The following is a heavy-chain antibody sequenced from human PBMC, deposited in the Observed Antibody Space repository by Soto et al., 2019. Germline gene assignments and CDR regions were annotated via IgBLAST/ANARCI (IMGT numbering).Heavy chain of an antibody. Sequence: EVQLVESGGGLVKPGGSLRLSCAASGFTFSSYSMNWVRQAPGKGLEWVSSISSSSSYIYYADSVKGRFTISRDNAKNSLYLQMNSLRAEDTAVYYCARDLYSGHDNFDYWGQGTLVTVSS. CDR3: ARDLYSGHDNFDY. CDR1: GFTFSSYS. CDR2: ISSSSSYI. V-gene: IGHV3-21*01. J-gene: IGHJ4*02. D-gene: IGHD5-12*01.